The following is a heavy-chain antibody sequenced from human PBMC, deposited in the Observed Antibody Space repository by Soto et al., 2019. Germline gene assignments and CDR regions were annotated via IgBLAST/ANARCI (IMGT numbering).Heavy chain of an antibody. CDR1: GFTFGDYV. CDR3: TRGMACSSTSCYTRHNQYYFDY. J-gene: IGHJ4*02. CDR2: IRSKAYGGTT. V-gene: IGHV3-49*03. Sequence: GGSLRLSCTASGFTFGDYVMSWFRQAPGKGLEWVGFIRSKAYGGTTEYAASVKGRFTISRDDSKSIAYLQMNSLKTEDTAVYYCTRGMACSSTSCYTRHNQYYFDYWGQGTLVTVSS. D-gene: IGHD2-2*02.